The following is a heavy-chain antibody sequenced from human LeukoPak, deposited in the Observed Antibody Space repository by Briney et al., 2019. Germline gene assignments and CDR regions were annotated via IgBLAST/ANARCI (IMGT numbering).Heavy chain of an antibody. J-gene: IGHJ6*03. D-gene: IGHD6-13*01. Sequence: TASETLSLTCAVYGGSFSGYYWSWIRQPPGKGLEWIGEINHSGSTNYNPSLKSRVTISVDTSKNPFSQKLSSVTAADTAVYYCARGIAAAGRPFDYYYYYIDVWGKRTTVTVSS. CDR3: ARGIAAAGRPFDYYYYYIDV. CDR1: GGSFSGYY. CDR2: INHSGST. V-gene: IGHV4-34*01.